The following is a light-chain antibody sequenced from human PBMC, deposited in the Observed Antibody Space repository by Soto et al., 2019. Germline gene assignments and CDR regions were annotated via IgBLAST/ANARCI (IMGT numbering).Light chain of an antibody. J-gene: IGKJ1*01. CDR1: QGISNY. V-gene: IGKV1-27*01. CDR2: VAS. Sequence: DIQMTQSPSSLSASVGDRVTITCRARQGISNYLAWYQQQPGKVPKLLIYVASTLQSGVPSRFSGSGSGTDFTLTISSLQPEDVATYYSQKYNSAPWTFGQGTKVEIK. CDR3: QKYNSAPWT.